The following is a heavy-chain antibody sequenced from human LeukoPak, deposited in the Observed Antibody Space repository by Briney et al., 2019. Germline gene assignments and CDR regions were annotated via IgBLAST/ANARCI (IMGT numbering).Heavy chain of an antibody. CDR2: IIPILGIA. D-gene: IGHD3-3*01. Sequence: SVKVSCKASGGTFTSYAISWVRQAPGQGLEWMGRIIPILGIANYAQKFQGRVTITADKSTSTAYMELSSLRSEDTAVYYCVIPYFGDYDFWSGYYNLGYWGQGTLVTVSS. CDR1: GGTFTSYA. J-gene: IGHJ4*02. CDR3: VIPYFGDYDFWSGYYNLGY. V-gene: IGHV1-69*04.